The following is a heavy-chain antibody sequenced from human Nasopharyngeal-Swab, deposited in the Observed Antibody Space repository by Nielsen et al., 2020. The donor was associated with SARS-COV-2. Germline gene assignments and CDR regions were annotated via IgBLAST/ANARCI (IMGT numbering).Heavy chain of an antibody. CDR1: GDSIAYSTFY. J-gene: IGHJ4*02. CDR2: IYYNGNT. V-gene: IGHV4-39*01. Sequence: SETLSLTFTASGDSIAYSTFYWGWIRQPPGKGREWIGNIYYNGNTYQNPSLKSRLTTSVDKSKNQFSLQLSSVTAADTAVYYCVRSSSWYYFDYWAQGTKVTVSS. CDR3: VRSSSWYYFDY. D-gene: IGHD6-13*01.